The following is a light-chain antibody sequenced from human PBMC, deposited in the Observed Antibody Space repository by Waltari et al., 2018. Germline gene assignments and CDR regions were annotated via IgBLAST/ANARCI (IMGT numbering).Light chain of an antibody. J-gene: IGLJ2*01. V-gene: IGLV1-51*01. CDR1: SSTIGTNY. CDR2: DNN. CDR3: GTWDSSLNGVI. Sequence: QSVLTQPPSVSAAPGQPVAISCPGRSSTIGTNYVFCYQQLPGTAPKLLIYDNNKRPSGIPDRFSGSKSGTSGTLGITGLQTGDEADYYCGTWDSSLNGVIFGGGTKLTVL.